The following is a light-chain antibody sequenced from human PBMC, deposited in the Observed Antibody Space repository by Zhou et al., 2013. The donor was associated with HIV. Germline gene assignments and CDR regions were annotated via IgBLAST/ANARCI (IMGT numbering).Light chain of an antibody. Sequence: EIVLTQSPDTLSLSTGERATLSCRASQSVGHYLAWYQHRPGQAPRLLIYDAFKRATGIPARFSGSGSGTDFTLTITSLEAEDFAIYYCQQRDHWPAGFTFGGGTKVEIK. CDR2: DAF. CDR3: QQRDHWPAGFT. CDR1: QSVGHY. J-gene: IGKJ4*01. V-gene: IGKV3-11*01.